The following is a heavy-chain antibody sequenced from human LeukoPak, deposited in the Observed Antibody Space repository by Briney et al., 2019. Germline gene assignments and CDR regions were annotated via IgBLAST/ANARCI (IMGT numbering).Heavy chain of an antibody. Sequence: SGGSLRLSCAASGFTVSSNYMSWVRQAPGKGLEWVSVIYSGGSTYYADSVKGRFTISRDNSKNTLYLQMNSLRAEDTAVYYCARDHTGYCGGDCYAHALDVWGQGTTVTVSS. V-gene: IGHV3-53*01. CDR3: ARDHTGYCGGDCYAHALDV. J-gene: IGHJ6*02. CDR2: IYSGGST. CDR1: GFTVSSNY. D-gene: IGHD2-21*02.